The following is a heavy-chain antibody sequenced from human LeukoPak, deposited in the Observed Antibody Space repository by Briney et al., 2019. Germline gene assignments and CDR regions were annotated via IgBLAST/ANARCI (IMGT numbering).Heavy chain of an antibody. D-gene: IGHD3-9*01. Sequence: ASVKVSCKASGYTFTGYYMHWVRQAPGQGLEWMGWINPNSGGTNYAQKLQGRVTMTTDTSTSTAYMELRSLRSDDTAVYYCARVGSHYDILTGYYNWGQGTLVTVSS. J-gene: IGHJ4*02. CDR3: ARVGSHYDILTGYYN. V-gene: IGHV1-2*02. CDR2: INPNSGGT. CDR1: GYTFTGYY.